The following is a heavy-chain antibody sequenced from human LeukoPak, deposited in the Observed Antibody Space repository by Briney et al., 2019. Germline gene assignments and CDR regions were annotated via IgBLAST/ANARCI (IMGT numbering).Heavy chain of an antibody. CDR2: IHYTGTT. CDR3: ARDVGYPGGY. J-gene: IGHJ4*02. D-gene: IGHD1-1*01. CDR1: GGSISGYY. V-gene: IGHV4-59*12. Sequence: SETLSLTCTVSGGSISGYYWSWIRQPPGKGLEWIGLIHYTGTTNYNPPLKSRVTITLDTSKNQFSLNLSSVTAADTAVYFCARDVGYPGGYWGQGTLVTVSS.